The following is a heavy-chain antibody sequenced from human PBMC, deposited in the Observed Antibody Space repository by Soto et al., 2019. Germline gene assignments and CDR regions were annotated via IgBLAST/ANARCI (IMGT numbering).Heavy chain of an antibody. Sequence: GGSLRLSCAASGFTFSNYGMSWVRQAPGKGLEWVSALPEIGTNTYYADSVKGRFTISRDNSKNTLFLQINNLRAGDTAVYYCAKKSGAGDTWYFDYWGQGTLVTVAS. CDR3: AKKSGAGDTWYFDY. J-gene: IGHJ4*02. D-gene: IGHD1-26*01. V-gene: IGHV3-23*01. CDR2: LPEIGTNT. CDR1: GFTFSNYG.